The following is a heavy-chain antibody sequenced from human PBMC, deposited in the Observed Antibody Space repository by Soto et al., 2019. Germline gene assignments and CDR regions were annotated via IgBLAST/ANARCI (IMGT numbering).Heavy chain of an antibody. CDR1: GGSFSGYY. V-gene: IGHV4-34*01. D-gene: IGHD6-6*01. J-gene: IGHJ6*02. CDR3: ATIRGNQLVRTSYYYYYGMDV. Sequence: SETLSLTCAVYGGSFSGYYWSWIRQPPGKGLEWIGEINHSGSTNYNPSLKSGVTISVDTSKNQFSLKLSSVTAADTAVYYCATIRGNQLVRTSYYYYYGMDVWGQGTTVTVSS. CDR2: INHSGST.